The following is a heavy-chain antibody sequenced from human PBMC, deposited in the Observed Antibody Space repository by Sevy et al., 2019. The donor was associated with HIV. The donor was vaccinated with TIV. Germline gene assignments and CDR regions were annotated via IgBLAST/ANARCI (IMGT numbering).Heavy chain of an antibody. J-gene: IGHJ6*02. V-gene: IGHV3-7*01. CDR2: IKEDGSQK. CDR1: GFTFNMYW. D-gene: IGHD2-15*01. Sequence: GGSLRLSCAASGFTFNMYWMTWVRQAPGKGLEWVANIKEDGSQKNYLDSVKGRFIISRDNAKESLYLQINSLRAEDTAVYYCARYCSGGSCYSLLPHYHYGMGVWGQGTTVTVSS. CDR3: ARYCSGGSCYSLLPHYHYGMGV.